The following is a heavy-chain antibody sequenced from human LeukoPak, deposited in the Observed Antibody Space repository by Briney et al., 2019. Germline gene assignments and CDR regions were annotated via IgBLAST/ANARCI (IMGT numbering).Heavy chain of an antibody. CDR3: ARDYSPSYGSVWYDAFDI. D-gene: IGHD6-19*01. Sequence: GGSLRLSCVVSRYSFSNYWLTWVRQVPGKGLEWVANIKRDGSEKKYVDSVKGRFTMSRDNAKDSLYLQMDNWGVEDTAIYYCARDYSPSYGSVWYDAFDIWGQGTMVTVSA. V-gene: IGHV3-7*01. CDR2: IKRDGSEK. J-gene: IGHJ3*02. CDR1: RYSFSNYW.